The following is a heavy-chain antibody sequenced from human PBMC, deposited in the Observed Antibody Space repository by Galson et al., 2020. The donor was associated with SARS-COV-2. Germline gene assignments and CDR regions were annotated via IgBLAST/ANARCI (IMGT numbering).Heavy chain of an antibody. CDR2: ISGSGGTT. CDR3: AKRDYYDSSGYAPLFDS. Sequence: TGGSLRLSCAASGFTFSGYAMSWVRQAPGKGLEWVSGISGSGGTTYYADSVKGRFTISRDNSKNTLYLQMSSLRAEDTAVYYCAKRDYYDSSGYAPLFDSWGQGTLVTVSS. CDR1: GFTFSGYA. J-gene: IGHJ5*01. V-gene: IGHV3-23*01. D-gene: IGHD3-22*01.